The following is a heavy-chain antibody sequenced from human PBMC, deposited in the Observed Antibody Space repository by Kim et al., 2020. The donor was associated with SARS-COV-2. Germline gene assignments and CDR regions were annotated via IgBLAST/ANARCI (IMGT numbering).Heavy chain of an antibody. CDR1: GYTFTNHY. D-gene: IGHD6-19*01. CDR3: TRGQTPLRSGWYHGLDY. Sequence: ASVKVSCKASGYTFTNHYMHWVRQAPGQGLEWMGIINPSSGSTAYAQKFQGRVTMTRDTSTTTVYMELSSLRSEDTAVYYCTRGQTPLRSGWYHGLDYWGQGTLVTVSS. V-gene: IGHV1-46*01. J-gene: IGHJ4*02. CDR2: INPSSGST.